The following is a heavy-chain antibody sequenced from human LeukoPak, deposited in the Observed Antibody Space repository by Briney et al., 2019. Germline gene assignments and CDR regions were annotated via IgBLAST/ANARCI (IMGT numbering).Heavy chain of an antibody. CDR3: ARDQSGTYSIDY. V-gene: IGHV3-30-3*01. J-gene: IGHJ4*02. D-gene: IGHD1-26*01. CDR1: GFTFSSHA. Sequence: GGPLRLSCAASGFTFSSHAMHWVRQAPGKGLEWVIFISYDGNKKYYAESVKGRFTISRDNSKNTVYLQMNSLSTEDTAVYYCARDQSGTYSIDYWGQGTLVTVSS. CDR2: ISYDGNKK.